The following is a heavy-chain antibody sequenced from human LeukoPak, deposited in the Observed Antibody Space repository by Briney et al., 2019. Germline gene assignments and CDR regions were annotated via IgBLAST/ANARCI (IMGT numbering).Heavy chain of an antibody. J-gene: IGHJ4*02. Sequence: GGSLRLSCAASGFIFSDFAMHWVRQASGKGLEWVGRIRTRVDSYATTYAASVKGRFTVSRDDSKNTAYLEMNSLKSEDTAVYYCARPSSGFHFWGQGTLVTVSS. CDR3: ARPSSGFHF. V-gene: IGHV3-73*01. CDR2: IRTRVDSYAT. D-gene: IGHD3-22*01. CDR1: GFIFSDFA.